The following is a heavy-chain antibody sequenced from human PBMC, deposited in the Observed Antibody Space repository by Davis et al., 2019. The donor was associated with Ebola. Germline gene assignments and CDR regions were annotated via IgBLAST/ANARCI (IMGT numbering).Heavy chain of an antibody. J-gene: IGHJ5*02. CDR2: ISAYNGNT. CDR3: ARSITMIVVAGGWFDP. D-gene: IGHD3-22*01. Sequence: AASVKVSCKASGGTFSSYTISWVRQAPGQGLEWMGWISAYNGNTNYAQKLQGRVTMTTVTSTSTAYMELRSLRSDDTAVYYCARSITMIVVAGGWFDPWGQGTLVTVSS. V-gene: IGHV1-18*01. CDR1: GGTFSSYT.